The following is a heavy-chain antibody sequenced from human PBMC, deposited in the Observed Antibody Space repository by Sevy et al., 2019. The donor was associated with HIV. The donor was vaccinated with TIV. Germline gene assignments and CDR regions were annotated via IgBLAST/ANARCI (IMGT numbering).Heavy chain of an antibody. D-gene: IGHD2-8*01. J-gene: IGHJ4*02. Sequence: GGSLRLSCAASGFTFSDYSMHWVRQPPGKGLEWLSYISYDEGEIYYLDSVRGRFSVSRDISKRTLFLQMNDLRPEDKAVYYCARRDVNHQYLMDYWGQGILVTVSS. CDR1: GFTFSDYS. CDR2: ISYDEGEI. CDR3: ARRDVNHQYLMDY. V-gene: IGHV3-30*03.